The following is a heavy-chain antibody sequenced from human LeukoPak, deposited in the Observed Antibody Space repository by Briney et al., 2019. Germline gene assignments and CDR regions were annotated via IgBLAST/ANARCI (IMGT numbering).Heavy chain of an antibody. Sequence: GGSLRLSCAASGFTFSSYGMHWVRQAPGKGLEWVAVIWYDGSNKYYADSVKGRFTISRDNSKNTLYLQMNILRAEDTAVYYCAKAARWGDFWSGGNWFDPWGQGTLVTVSS. J-gene: IGHJ5*02. CDR1: GFTFSSYG. CDR2: IWYDGSNK. D-gene: IGHD3-3*01. CDR3: AKAARWGDFWSGGNWFDP. V-gene: IGHV3-33*06.